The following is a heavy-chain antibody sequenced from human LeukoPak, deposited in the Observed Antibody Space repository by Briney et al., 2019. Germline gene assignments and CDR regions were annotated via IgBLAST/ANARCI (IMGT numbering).Heavy chain of an antibody. J-gene: IGHJ4*02. V-gene: IGHV5-51*01. CDR2: IYPGDSDT. D-gene: IGHD3-22*01. Sequence: GESLKISCKGSGYSFTSYWIGWVRQMPGKGLEWMGIIYPGDSDTRYSPSFQGQVTISADKSTSTAYLQWSSLKASDTAMYYCARHTYYYDSSGYSQYYFDYWGQGTLVTVSS. CDR1: GYSFTSYW. CDR3: ARHTYYYDSSGYSQYYFDY.